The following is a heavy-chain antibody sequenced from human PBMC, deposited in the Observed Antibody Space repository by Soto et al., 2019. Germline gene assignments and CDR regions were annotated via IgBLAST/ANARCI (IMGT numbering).Heavy chain of an antibody. CDR3: ARGLITGSHYSGGWYYFDS. Sequence: CTWILQTQGKGLQWIGQINHSGSAYYNPSLKSRVTISVHTSNSQFSLELSSVTAADTAVYYCARGLITGSHYSGGWYYFDSWGQGTQVTVSS. V-gene: IGHV4-34*01. CDR2: INHSGSA. D-gene: IGHD6-19*01. J-gene: IGHJ4*02.